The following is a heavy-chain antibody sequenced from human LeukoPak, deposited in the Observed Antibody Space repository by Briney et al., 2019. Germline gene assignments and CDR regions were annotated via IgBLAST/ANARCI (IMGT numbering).Heavy chain of an antibody. CDR2: INPNDGDT. V-gene: IGHV1-2*02. Sequence: ASVKVSCKASGYTFTDYYMHWVRQAPGQGFEWLGWINPNDGDTNYAQKFQGRVTMTRDTSISTAHMEVSRLRSDDTAVYYCARANFLYCSSSTCLFDYWGQGTLVTVSS. CDR1: GYTFTDYY. D-gene: IGHD2-2*01. J-gene: IGHJ4*02. CDR3: ARANFLYCSSSTCLFDY.